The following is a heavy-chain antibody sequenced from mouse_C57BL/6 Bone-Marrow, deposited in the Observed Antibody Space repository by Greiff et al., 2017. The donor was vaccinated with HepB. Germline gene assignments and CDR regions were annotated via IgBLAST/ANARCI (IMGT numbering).Heavy chain of an antibody. CDR2: IDPSDSYT. Sequence: VQLQQPGAELVRPGTSVKLSCTASGYTFTSYWMHWVKQRPGQGLEWIGVIDPSDSYTNYNQKFMGKATLTVDTSSSTAYMQLSSLTSEDSAVYYCARSAFNWDGFDYWGQGTTLTVSS. V-gene: IGHV1-59*01. CDR3: ARSAFNWDGFDY. J-gene: IGHJ2*01. CDR1: GYTFTSYW. D-gene: IGHD4-1*01.